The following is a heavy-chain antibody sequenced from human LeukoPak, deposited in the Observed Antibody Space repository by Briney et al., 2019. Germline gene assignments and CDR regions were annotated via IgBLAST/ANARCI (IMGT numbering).Heavy chain of an antibody. CDR3: AFTNYYDSSGYYAPRLDY. CDR1: GFTFSSYA. Sequence: GGSLRLSCAASGFTFSSYAMSWARQAPGKGLEWVSGISGSGGGSTYYADSVKGRFTISRDNSKNTLYLQMNSLRAEDTAVYYCAFTNYYDSSGYYAPRLDYWGQGTLVTVSS. V-gene: IGHV3-23*01. CDR2: ISGSGGGST. D-gene: IGHD3-22*01. J-gene: IGHJ4*02.